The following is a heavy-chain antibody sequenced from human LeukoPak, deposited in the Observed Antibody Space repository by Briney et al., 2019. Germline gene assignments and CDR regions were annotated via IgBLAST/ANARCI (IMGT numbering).Heavy chain of an antibody. Sequence: GGSLRLSCAASGFTVSSNYMSWVRQAPGKGLEWVSVIYSGGSTYYADSVKGRFTISRDNSKNTLYLQMNSLRAEDTAVYYCAKATGDDASTTGDFDYWGQGTLVTVSA. CDR2: IYSGGST. D-gene: IGHD4-17*01. CDR1: GFTVSSNY. J-gene: IGHJ4*02. CDR3: AKATGDDASTTGDFDY. V-gene: IGHV3-53*01.